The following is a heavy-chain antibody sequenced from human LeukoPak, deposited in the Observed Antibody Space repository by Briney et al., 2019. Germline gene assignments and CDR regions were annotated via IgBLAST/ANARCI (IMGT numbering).Heavy chain of an antibody. V-gene: IGHV1-24*01. CDR1: GTYSLNELS. J-gene: IGHJ4*02. CDR3: ATLLGETYFFDF. Sequence: ASVRVSCKGSGTYSLNELSIHRVRQAPGKGLEWMGGFDPEDGETIYAQSFKGRVTVTEDTSTDTVYMDLSSLRSEDTAVYYCATLLGETYFFDFWGQGTLVTVSS. CDR2: FDPEDGET. D-gene: IGHD1-26*01.